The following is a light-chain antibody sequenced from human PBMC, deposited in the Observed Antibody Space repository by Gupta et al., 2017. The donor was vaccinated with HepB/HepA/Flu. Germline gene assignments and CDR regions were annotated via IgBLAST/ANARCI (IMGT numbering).Light chain of an antibody. CDR1: SSNLGTGYD. CDR2: GND. CDR3: QSYDSSLSASV. V-gene: IGLV1-40*01. Sequence: QSVLTQPPSVSGAPGQRVTISCTGSSSNLGTGYDVHWYQHLPGTAPKLLISGNDNRPSGVPDRFSGSKSGTSASLAITGLQAEDEADYYCQSYDSSLSASVFGGGTRLTVL. J-gene: IGLJ3*02.